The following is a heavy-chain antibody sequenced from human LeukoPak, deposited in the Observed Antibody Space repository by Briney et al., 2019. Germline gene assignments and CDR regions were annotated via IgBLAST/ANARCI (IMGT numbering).Heavy chain of an antibody. CDR3: ARGGDYGYNIPYYYYGMDV. V-gene: IGHV4-59*01. D-gene: IGHD5-24*01. CDR2: IYYSGST. Sequence: SETLSLTCTVSGGSISSYYWSWIRQPPGKGLERIGYIYYSGSTNYNPSLKSRVTISVDTSKNQFSLKLSSVTAADTAVYYCARGGDYGYNIPYYYYGMDVWGQGTTVTVSS. CDR1: GGSISSYY. J-gene: IGHJ6*02.